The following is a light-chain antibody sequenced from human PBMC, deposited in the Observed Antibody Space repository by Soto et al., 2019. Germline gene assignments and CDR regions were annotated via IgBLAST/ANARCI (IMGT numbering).Light chain of an antibody. Sequence: EIVLTQSPATLCLSPGERATLSCRASQSVSSYLAWYQRKPGQAPRLLIYDASNRATGIPARFSGSGSGTDFTLTISSLEPEDFAVYYCQQRSNWLTFGGGTKVEI. CDR1: QSVSSY. J-gene: IGKJ4*01. V-gene: IGKV3-11*01. CDR3: QQRSNWLT. CDR2: DAS.